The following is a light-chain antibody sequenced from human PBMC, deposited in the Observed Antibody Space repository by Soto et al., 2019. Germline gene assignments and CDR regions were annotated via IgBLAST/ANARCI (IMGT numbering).Light chain of an antibody. J-gene: IGKJ1*01. V-gene: IGKV1-5*03. CDR2: KAS. Sequence: IPMTQSPSTLSGSVVDRVTITCRAIQTISSWLSWYHQKPQKTPKHPTYKASTLKSESPPRFSASGYGAEFTLTISSLQPDDFATYYCQHYNSYSEAFGQGGKVDTK. CDR3: QHYNSYSEA. CDR1: QTISSW.